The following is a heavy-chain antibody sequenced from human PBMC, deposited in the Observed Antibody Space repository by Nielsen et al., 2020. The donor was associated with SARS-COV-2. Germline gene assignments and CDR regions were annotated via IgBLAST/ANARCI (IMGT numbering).Heavy chain of an antibody. J-gene: IGHJ5*02. V-gene: IGHV3-64*04. CDR2: ISSNGGST. Sequence: GESLKISCSASGFTFSSYAMHWVRQAPGKGLEYVSAISSNGGSTYYADSVKGRFTISRDNSKNTLYLQMNSLRAEDTAVYYCARDIAVAGTDWFDPWGQGTLVTVSS. CDR3: ARDIAVAGTDWFDP. D-gene: IGHD6-19*01. CDR1: GFTFSSYA.